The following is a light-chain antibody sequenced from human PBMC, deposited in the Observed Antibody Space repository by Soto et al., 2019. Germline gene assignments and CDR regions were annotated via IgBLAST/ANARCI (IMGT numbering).Light chain of an antibody. CDR3: SSYPSTRWV. CDR2: EVI. V-gene: IGLV2-14*01. Sequence: QSVLTQPASVSGSPGQSITISCTAISSDITTSNYVSWYQHHPGKAPKLIIYEVINRPSGVSNRFSGSKSGNTASLTISGLQAEDEADYYCSSYPSTRWVFGGGTKLTVL. J-gene: IGLJ3*02. CDR1: SSDITTSNY.